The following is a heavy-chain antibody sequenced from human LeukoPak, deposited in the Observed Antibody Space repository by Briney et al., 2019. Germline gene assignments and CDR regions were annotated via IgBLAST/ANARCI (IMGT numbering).Heavy chain of an antibody. CDR3: ARGSYVQQRQDLFDY. CDR1: GFTFSNYN. CDR2: ISSSSSYM. Sequence: GGSLRLSCAASGFTFSNYNMNWVRQAPGKGLEWVSSISSSSSYMNYADSVKGRFTISRDNAKNSLYLQMNSLRAEDTAVYYCARGSYVQQRQDLFDYWGQGTLVTVSS. J-gene: IGHJ4*02. D-gene: IGHD6-13*01. V-gene: IGHV3-21*01.